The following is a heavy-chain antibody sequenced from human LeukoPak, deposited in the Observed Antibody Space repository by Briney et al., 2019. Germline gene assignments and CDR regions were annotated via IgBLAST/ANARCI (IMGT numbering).Heavy chain of an antibody. V-gene: IGHV3-48*04. D-gene: IGHD3-10*01. CDR1: GFTFSSYS. CDR2: ISSSSSTI. CDR3: AKDPSGSGSDY. Sequence: GGSLRLSCAVSGFTFSSYSMNWVRRAPGKGLEWVSYISSSSSTIYYADSVKGRFTISRDNAKNSLYLQMNSLRAEDTAVYYCAKDPSGSGSDYWGQGTLVTVSS. J-gene: IGHJ4*02.